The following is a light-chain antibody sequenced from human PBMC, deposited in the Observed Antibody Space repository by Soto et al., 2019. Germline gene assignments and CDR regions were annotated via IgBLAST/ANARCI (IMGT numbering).Light chain of an antibody. CDR3: QVWDSSSDLEV. V-gene: IGLV3-21*04. CDR2: YDS. J-gene: IGLJ2*01. Sequence: SYELTQPPSVSVAPGKTARITCGGNNIGSKSVHWYQQKPGQAPVLVIYYDSDRPSGIPERFSGSNSGNTATLTISRVEAGDEADYYCQVWDSSSDLEVFVGGTKLTVL. CDR1: NIGSKS.